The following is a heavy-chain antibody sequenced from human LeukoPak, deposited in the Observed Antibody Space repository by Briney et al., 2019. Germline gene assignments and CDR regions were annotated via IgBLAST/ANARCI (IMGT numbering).Heavy chain of an antibody. V-gene: IGHV3-74*01. D-gene: IGHD3-22*01. Sequence: GGSLRLSCAASGFTFSTYWMHWVRQAPGEGPVWVSRINSDGSSASYAGSVKGRFTISRDNAKNTLYLQMSSLRAEDTAVYYCARDRYYYDNSGYPFVLDYWGQGTLVTVSS. CDR1: GFTFSTYW. CDR2: INSDGSSA. CDR3: ARDRYYYDNSGYPFVLDY. J-gene: IGHJ4*02.